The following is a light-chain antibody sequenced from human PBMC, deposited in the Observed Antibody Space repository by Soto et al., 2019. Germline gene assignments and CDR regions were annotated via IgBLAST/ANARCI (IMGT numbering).Light chain of an antibody. V-gene: IGLV2-14*01. CDR3: SSYTTSFTRI. CDR1: SNDVGGFNF. CDR2: EVT. Sequence: QSVLTQPASVSGSPGQSITISCTGTSNDVGGFNFVSWYQQVPGKAPKLMIYEVTSRPSGVSNRFSGSKSGNSASLTISGLQAEDEADYYCSSYTTSFTRIFGAGTKLTVL. J-gene: IGLJ2*01.